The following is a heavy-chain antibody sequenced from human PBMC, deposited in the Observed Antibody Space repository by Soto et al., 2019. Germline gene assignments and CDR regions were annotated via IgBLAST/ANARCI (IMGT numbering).Heavy chain of an antibody. CDR2: IYYSGST. Sequence: SETLSLTCTVSGGSISSYYWSWIRQPPGKGLEWIGYIYYSGSTNYNPSLESRVTISVDTSKNQFSLKLSSVTAADTAVYYCARDRVLRFLEWSYMDVWGKGTTVTVSS. CDR1: GGSISSYY. D-gene: IGHD3-3*01. V-gene: IGHV4-59*01. CDR3: ARDRVLRFLEWSYMDV. J-gene: IGHJ6*03.